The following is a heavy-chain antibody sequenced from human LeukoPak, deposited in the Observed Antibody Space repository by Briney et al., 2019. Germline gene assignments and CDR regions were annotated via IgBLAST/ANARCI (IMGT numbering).Heavy chain of an antibody. CDR1: GYSISSGYY. CDR3: AGSYHYYMDV. CDR2: IYHSGST. J-gene: IGHJ6*03. V-gene: IGHV4-38-2*01. Sequence: PSETLSLTCAVSGYSISSGYYWAWIRQPPGKGLEWIGNIYHSGSTKYNPSLKSRVTISEDTSKKQFSLKLSSVTAADTAVYYCAGSYHYYMDVWGKGTTVTVSS.